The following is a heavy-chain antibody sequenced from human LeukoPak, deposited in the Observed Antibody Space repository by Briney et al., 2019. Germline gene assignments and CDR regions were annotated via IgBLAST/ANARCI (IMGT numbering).Heavy chain of an antibody. CDR1: GYTFTSYD. CDR2: MNPNSGNT. Sequence: GASVKVSCKASGYTFTSYDINWVRQATGQGLVWTGWMNPNSGNTGYAQKFQGRVTMTRNTSISTAYMELSSLRSEDTAVYYCARSAIDYVWGSYRRRNLDYWGQGTLVTVSS. J-gene: IGHJ4*02. CDR3: ARSAIDYVWGSYRRRNLDY. V-gene: IGHV1-8*01. D-gene: IGHD3-16*02.